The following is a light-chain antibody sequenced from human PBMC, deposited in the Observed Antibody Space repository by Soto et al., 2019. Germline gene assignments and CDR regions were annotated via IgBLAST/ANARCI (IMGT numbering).Light chain of an antibody. V-gene: IGKV3-20*01. J-gene: IGKJ4*01. Sequence: IVLTQSPATLSVSPGERATLSCRASQSVSSNFAWYQQKPGQAPRLLIYGASNRATGIPDRFSGSGSGTDFTLSISRLEPEDFVVYYCQQHGGSPLTFGGGTKVDIK. CDR2: GAS. CDR1: QSVSSN. CDR3: QQHGGSPLT.